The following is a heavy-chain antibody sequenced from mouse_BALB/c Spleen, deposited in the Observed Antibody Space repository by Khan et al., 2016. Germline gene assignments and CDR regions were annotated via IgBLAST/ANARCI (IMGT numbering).Heavy chain of an antibody. CDR1: GFNIKDTY. D-gene: IGHD2-4*01. CDR3: ARSPDDYDVGFAY. Sequence: EVQLQESGAELVKPGASVKLSCTASGFNIKDTYMHWVKQRPEQGLEWIGRIDPANGNTKYDPKFQGKATITADTSSNTAYLQLSSLTSEDTAVYYCARSPDDYDVGFAYWGQGTLVTGSA. J-gene: IGHJ3*01. V-gene: IGHV14-3*02. CDR2: IDPANGNT.